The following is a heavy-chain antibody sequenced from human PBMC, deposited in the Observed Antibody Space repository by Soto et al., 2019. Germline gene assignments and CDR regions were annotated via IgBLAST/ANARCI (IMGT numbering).Heavy chain of an antibody. CDR1: GGSISSSSYY. V-gene: IGHV4-39*01. Sequence: TSETLSLTCTVSGGSISSSSYYWGWIRQPPGKGLEWIGSIYYSGSTYYNPSLKSRVTISVDTSKNQFSLKLSSVTAADTAVYYCARSMSGSYYHYWGQGTLVTVSS. CDR3: ARSMSGSYYHY. CDR2: IYYSGST. J-gene: IGHJ4*02. D-gene: IGHD1-26*01.